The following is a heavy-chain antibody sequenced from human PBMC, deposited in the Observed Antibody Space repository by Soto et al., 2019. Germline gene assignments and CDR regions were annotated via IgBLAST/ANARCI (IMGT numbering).Heavy chain of an antibody. Sequence: QVQLVQSGAEVKKPGSSVKVSCKASGGTFSSYAISWVRQAPGQGLGWMGGIIPIFGTANYAQKFQGRVTITADESTSTAYMELSSLRSEDTAVYYCARAPYYYGSGSYTYFDYWGQGTLVTVSS. CDR3: ARAPYYYGSGSYTYFDY. CDR1: GGTFSSYA. D-gene: IGHD3-10*01. J-gene: IGHJ4*02. CDR2: IIPIFGTA. V-gene: IGHV1-69*12.